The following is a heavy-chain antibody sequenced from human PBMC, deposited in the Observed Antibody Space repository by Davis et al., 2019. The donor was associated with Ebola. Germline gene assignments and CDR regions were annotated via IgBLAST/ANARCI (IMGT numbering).Heavy chain of an antibody. CDR1: GYTFTSYD. V-gene: IGHV1-8*01. D-gene: IGHD1-20*01. Sequence: ASVKVSCKASGYTFTSYDINWVRQATGQGLEWMGWMNPNSGNTGYAQKFQGRVTMTRDTSINTAYMELSSLTSEDTAVYYCARYPPTNWNEYDYWGQGTLVTVSS. CDR3: ARYPPTNWNEYDY. CDR2: MNPNSGNT. J-gene: IGHJ4*02.